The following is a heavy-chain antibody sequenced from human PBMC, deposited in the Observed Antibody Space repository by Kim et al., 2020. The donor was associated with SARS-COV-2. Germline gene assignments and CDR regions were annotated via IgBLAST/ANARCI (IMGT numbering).Heavy chain of an antibody. CDR2: INHSGST. J-gene: IGHJ1*01. Sequence: SETLSLTCAVYGGSFSGYYWSWIRQPPGKGLEWIGEINHSGSTNYNPSLKSRVTISVDTSKNQFSLKLSSVTAAYTAVYYCARGRVYVTGRYFQHWGQGTLVTVSS. V-gene: IGHV4-34*01. CDR3: ARGRVYVTGRYFQH. CDR1: GGSFSGYY. D-gene: IGHD3-16*01.